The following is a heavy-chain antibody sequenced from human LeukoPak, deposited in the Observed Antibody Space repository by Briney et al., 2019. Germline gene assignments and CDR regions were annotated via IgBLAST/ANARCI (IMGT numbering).Heavy chain of an antibody. CDR1: GFTFSSYS. D-gene: IGHD2-15*01. Sequence: GGSLRLSCVASGFTFSSYSLTWVRQTPEKGLATVSIIGGPGAPTFYADSVEGRFTISRDNSKNTVYLQMNSLRAEDTALYFCARGATRATRHFDLWGRGTLVTVSS. J-gene: IGHJ2*01. CDR3: ARGATRATRHFDL. CDR2: IGGPGAPT. V-gene: IGHV3-23*01.